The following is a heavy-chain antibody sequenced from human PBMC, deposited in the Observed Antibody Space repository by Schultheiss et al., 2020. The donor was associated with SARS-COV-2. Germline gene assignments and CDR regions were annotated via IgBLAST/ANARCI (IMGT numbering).Heavy chain of an antibody. CDR1: GGSISSGDYY. Sequence: SQTLSLSCTVSGGSISSGDYYWSWIRQPPGKGLEWIGSIYYSGRTYYNPSLKSRVTISVDTSKNQFSLKLSSVTAADTAVYYCARGVTMVQGVGVGSPYYYYYMDVWGKGTTVTVSS. V-gene: IGHV4-39*07. CDR2: IYYSGRT. J-gene: IGHJ6*03. CDR3: ARGVTMVQGVGVGSPYYYYYMDV. D-gene: IGHD3-10*01.